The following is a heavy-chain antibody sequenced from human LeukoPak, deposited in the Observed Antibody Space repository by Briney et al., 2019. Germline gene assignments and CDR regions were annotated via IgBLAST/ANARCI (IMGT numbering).Heavy chain of an antibody. D-gene: IGHD2-2*02. V-gene: IGHV3-21*04. CDR1: GFTFSSYS. J-gene: IGHJ4*02. CDR2: ISSSSSYI. CDR3: AKVVGFRDCSSTSCYTGFDY. Sequence: GGSLRLSCAASGFTFSSYSMNWVRQAPGKGLEWVSSISSSSSYIYYADSVKGRFTISRDNSKNTLYLQMNSLRAEDTAVYYCAKVVGFRDCSSTSCYTGFDYWGQGTLVTVSS.